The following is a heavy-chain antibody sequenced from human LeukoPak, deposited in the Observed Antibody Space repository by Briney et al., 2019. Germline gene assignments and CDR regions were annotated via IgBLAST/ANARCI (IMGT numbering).Heavy chain of an antibody. J-gene: IGHJ5*02. D-gene: IGHD3-3*01. Sequence: PSETLSLTCTVSGGSISSSSYYWGWIRQPPGKGLEWIGYIYYSGSTNYNPSLKSRVTISVDTSKNQFSLKLSSVTAADTAVYYCARVNYDFWSGYYHTRFDPWGQGTLVTVSS. CDR3: ARVNYDFWSGYYHTRFDP. CDR1: GGSISSSSYY. V-gene: IGHV4-61*05. CDR2: IYYSGST.